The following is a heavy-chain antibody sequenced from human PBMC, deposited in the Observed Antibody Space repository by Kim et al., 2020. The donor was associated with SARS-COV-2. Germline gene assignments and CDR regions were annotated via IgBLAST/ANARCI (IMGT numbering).Heavy chain of an antibody. J-gene: IGHJ1*01. Sequence: ASVKVSCKASGYTFTTYNVHWVRQAPGQGLEWMGIINTSGTATNYAQKFQGRVTMTRDTSTNTVYMELSSLRSEDTALYFCATEIPRAYRFAYWGQGTL. CDR3: ATEIPRAYRFAY. V-gene: IGHV1-46*01. D-gene: IGHD4-4*01. CDR1: GYTFTTYN. CDR2: INTSGTAT.